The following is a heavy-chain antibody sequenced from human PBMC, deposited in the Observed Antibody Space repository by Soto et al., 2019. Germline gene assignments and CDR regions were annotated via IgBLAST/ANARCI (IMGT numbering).Heavy chain of an antibody. CDR3: ARRGGTYSSCWYALYWFDP. V-gene: IGHV4-34*01. CDR1: GGSFSGYY. Sequence: SETLSLTCAVYGGSFSGYYWSWIRQPPGKGLEWIGEINHSGSTNYNPSLKSRVTISVDTSKNQFSLKLSSVTAADTAVYYCARRGGTYSSCWYALYWFDPWGQGTLVTVSS. CDR2: INHSGST. D-gene: IGHD6-19*01. J-gene: IGHJ5*02.